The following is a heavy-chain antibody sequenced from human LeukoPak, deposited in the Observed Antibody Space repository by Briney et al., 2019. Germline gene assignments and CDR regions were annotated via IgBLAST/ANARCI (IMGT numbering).Heavy chain of an antibody. J-gene: IGHJ4*02. CDR1: GGSISSSSYY. V-gene: IGHV4-39*07. CDR3: ARVRTTVVIDY. CDR2: IYYSGST. Sequence: PSETPSLTCTVSGGSISSSSYYWGWIRQPPGKGLEWIGSIYYSGSTYYNPSLKSRVTISVDTSKNQFSLKLSSVTAADTAVYYCARVRTTVVIDYWGQGTLVTVSS. D-gene: IGHD4-23*01.